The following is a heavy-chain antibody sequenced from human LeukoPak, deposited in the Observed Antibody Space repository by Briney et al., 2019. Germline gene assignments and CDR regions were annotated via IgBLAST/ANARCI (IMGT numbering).Heavy chain of an antibody. J-gene: IGHJ3*02. D-gene: IGHD3-3*01. CDR3: ARDRYYDFWSGSHPDAFDI. V-gene: IGHV1-2*06. Sequence: ASVKVSCKASGYTFTGYYMHWVRQAPGQGLEWMGRINPNSGGTNYAQKFQGRVTMTRDTSISTAYMELSRLRSDDTAVYYCARDRYYDFWSGSHPDAFDIWGQATMVTVSS. CDR1: GYTFTGYY. CDR2: INPNSGGT.